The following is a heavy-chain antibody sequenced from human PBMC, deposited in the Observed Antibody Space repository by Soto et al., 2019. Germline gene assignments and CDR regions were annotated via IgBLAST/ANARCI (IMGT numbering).Heavy chain of an antibody. J-gene: IGHJ4*02. CDR2: INAGNGNT. V-gene: IGHV1-3*01. D-gene: IGHD6-19*01. CDR3: ARVRSSGWYFDY. CDR1: GYTFTRYA. Sequence: ASVKVSCKASGYTFTRYAIHWVRQAPGQRLEWMGWINAGNGNTKYSQNFQGRVTITRDTSATTAYMELSSLRSEDTAVYYCARVRSSGWYFDYWGQGTLVTVSS.